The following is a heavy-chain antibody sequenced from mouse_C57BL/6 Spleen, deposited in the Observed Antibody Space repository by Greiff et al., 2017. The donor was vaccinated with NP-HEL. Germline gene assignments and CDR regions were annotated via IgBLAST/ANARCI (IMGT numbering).Heavy chain of an antibody. Sequence: EVTLMESGPVLVKPGASVKMSCKASGYTFTDYYMNWVKQSHGKSLEWIGVINPYNGGTSYNQKFKGKATLTVDKSSSTAYMELNSLTSEDSAVYYCARKGYDYDDGLGYWGQGTTLTVSS. CDR3: ARKGYDYDDGLGY. CDR1: GYTFTDYY. V-gene: IGHV1-19*01. D-gene: IGHD2-4*01. CDR2: INPYNGGT. J-gene: IGHJ2*01.